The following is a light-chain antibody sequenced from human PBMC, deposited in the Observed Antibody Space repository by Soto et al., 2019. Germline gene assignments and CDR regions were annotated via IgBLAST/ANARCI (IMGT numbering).Light chain of an antibody. CDR2: DVS. V-gene: IGLV2-11*01. CDR3: YSYAGSSYV. CDR1: SSDVGGYDY. J-gene: IGLJ1*01. Sequence: QSALTRPRSVSGSPGQSVTISCTGTSSDVGGYDYVSWYQQHPDKAPKLMIYDVSKRPSGVPDRFSGSKSGNTASLTISGLQAEDEADYYCYSYAGSSYVFGTGTKVTVL.